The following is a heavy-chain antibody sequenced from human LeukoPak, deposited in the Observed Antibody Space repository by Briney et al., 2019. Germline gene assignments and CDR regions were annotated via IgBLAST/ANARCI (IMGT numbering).Heavy chain of an antibody. Sequence: ASVKVSCKASGYTFTAYIMHWVRQAPGQGLEYMGWINSKSGGTNYAQKFGGRVTMTRDTSINTAYMELSRLGFDDTAVYYCARDDALTAMWEFDSWGQGTLVTVFS. J-gene: IGHJ4*02. CDR2: INSKSGGT. CDR1: GYTFTAYI. CDR3: ARDDALTAMWEFDS. D-gene: IGHD2-21*02. V-gene: IGHV1-2*02.